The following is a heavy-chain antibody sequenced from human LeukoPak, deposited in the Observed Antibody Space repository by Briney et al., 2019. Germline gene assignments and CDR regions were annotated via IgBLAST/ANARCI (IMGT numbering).Heavy chain of an antibody. Sequence: ASVKVSCKASGYTFTSYDINWARQATGQGLEWMGWMNPNSGNTGYAQKFQGRVTMTRNTSISTAYMELSSLRSEDTAVYYCARGTGVRYFDWLSLGTGPDAFDIWGQGTMVTVSS. V-gene: IGHV1-8*01. D-gene: IGHD3-9*01. CDR2: MNPNSGNT. J-gene: IGHJ3*02. CDR1: GYTFTSYD. CDR3: ARGTGVRYFDWLSLGTGPDAFDI.